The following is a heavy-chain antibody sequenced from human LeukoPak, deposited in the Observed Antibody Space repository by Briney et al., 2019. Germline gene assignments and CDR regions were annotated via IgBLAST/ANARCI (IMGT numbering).Heavy chain of an antibody. V-gene: IGHV3-30-3*01. CDR1: GFTFSCYS. J-gene: IGHJ4*02. CDR3: ARGYEGGPFDC. CDR2: ISYDGSNK. Sequence: PGGSLRLSCAASGFTFSCYSMHWVSQAPGKGLEWVAVISYDGSNKYYADSVKGRFTISRDNAKNSLYLQMNSLRAEDTALYYCARGYEGGPFDCWGQGTLVTVS. D-gene: IGHD1-1*01.